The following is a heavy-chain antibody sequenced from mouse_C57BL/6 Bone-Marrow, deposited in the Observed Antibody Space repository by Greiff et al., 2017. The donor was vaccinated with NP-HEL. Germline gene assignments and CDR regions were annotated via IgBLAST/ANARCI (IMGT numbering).Heavy chain of an antibody. CDR1: GFSLSTFGMG. D-gene: IGHD1-1*01. J-gene: IGHJ4*01. CDR2: IWWDDDK. Sequence: QVTLKVCGPGILQPSQTLSLTCSFSGFSLSTFGMGVGWIRQPSGKGLEWLAHIWWDDDKYYNPALKSRLTISKDTSKNQVFLKIANVDTADTATYYCARIPANYYGSWYYAMDYWGQGTSVTVSS. CDR3: ARIPANYYGSWYYAMDY. V-gene: IGHV8-8*01.